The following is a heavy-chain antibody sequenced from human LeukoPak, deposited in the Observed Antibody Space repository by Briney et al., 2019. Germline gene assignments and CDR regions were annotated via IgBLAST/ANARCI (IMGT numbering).Heavy chain of an antibody. V-gene: IGHV1-24*01. CDR3: ATRYYDSSSSIDR. CDR1: GYTFTSYD. D-gene: IGHD3-22*01. Sequence: GASVKVSCKASGYTFTSYDINWVRQATGQGLEWMGGFDPEDGETIYTQKFQGRVTMTEDTSTDTAYMELSGLRSEDTAVYYCATRYYDSSSSIDRWGQGTLVTVSS. CDR2: FDPEDGET. J-gene: IGHJ5*02.